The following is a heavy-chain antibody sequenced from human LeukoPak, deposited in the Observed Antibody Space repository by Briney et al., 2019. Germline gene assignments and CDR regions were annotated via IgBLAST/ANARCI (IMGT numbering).Heavy chain of an antibody. Sequence: PGGSLRLSCAASGFTFSSYAMSWVRQAPGKGLEWVSTISGSGGSTYYADSVKGRFTISRDNSKNTLYLQMNSLRAEDTAVYYCARDYYDSSGLDYWGQGTLVTVSS. D-gene: IGHD3-22*01. J-gene: IGHJ4*02. CDR3: ARDYYDSSGLDY. CDR2: ISGSGGST. CDR1: GFTFSSYA. V-gene: IGHV3-23*01.